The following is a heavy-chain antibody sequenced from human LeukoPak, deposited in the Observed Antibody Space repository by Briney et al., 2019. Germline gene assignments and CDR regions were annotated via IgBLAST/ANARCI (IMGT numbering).Heavy chain of an antibody. CDR1: GYTFTNND. J-gene: IGHJ3*02. CDR2: FDPEDGET. CDR3: ALPKAVHDAFDI. V-gene: IGHV1-3*01. Sequence: ASVKVSCKSAGYTFTNNDIHSARQATGQGIEWMGGFDPEDGETIYAQKFQGRVTITRDTSASTAYMELSSLRSEDTAVHYCALPKAVHDAFDIWGQGTLVTVSS. D-gene: IGHD6-19*01.